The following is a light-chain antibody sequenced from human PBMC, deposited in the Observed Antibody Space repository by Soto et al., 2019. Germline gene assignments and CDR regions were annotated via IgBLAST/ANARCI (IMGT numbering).Light chain of an antibody. Sequence: DIQMTKSPSTLSASVGDRVTMTCRASQSISSWLAWYQQKPGKAPKLLIYDASSLESGVPSRFSGSGSGTEFTLTISSLQPDDFATYYCQQYNSYSLFTFGPGTKVDIK. CDR2: DAS. V-gene: IGKV1-5*01. J-gene: IGKJ3*01. CDR3: QQYNSYSLFT. CDR1: QSISSW.